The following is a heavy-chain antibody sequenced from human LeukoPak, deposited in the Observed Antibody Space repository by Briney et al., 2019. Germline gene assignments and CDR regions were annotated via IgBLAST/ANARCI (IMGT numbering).Heavy chain of an antibody. J-gene: IGHJ4*02. Sequence: GGSLRLSCVASGFTFSSYGMHWVRQAPGKGLEWVAVISHDDSNKYYADSVKGRFSISRDNSKNTLYLQMNSLRTEDTAVYYCARGEEYSSSWSRGLFDYWGQGTLVTVSS. CDR2: ISHDDSNK. CDR1: GFTFSSYG. D-gene: IGHD6-13*01. V-gene: IGHV3-30*03. CDR3: ARGEEYSSSWSRGLFDY.